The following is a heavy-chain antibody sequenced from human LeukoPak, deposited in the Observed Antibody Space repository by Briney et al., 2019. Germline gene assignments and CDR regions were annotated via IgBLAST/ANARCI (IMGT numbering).Heavy chain of an antibody. D-gene: IGHD6-19*01. J-gene: IGHJ4*02. CDR2: IKSKTDGGKT. CDR1: VFTVSNAW. CDR3: ARDLEYSSVVDY. V-gene: IGHV3-15*01. Sequence: GGSLRLSCAASVFTVSNAWMSWVRQAPGKGLEWVGRIKSKTDGGKTDYAAPVKGRFTISRDNAKNSLYLQMNSLRAEDTAVYYCARDLEYSSVVDYWGQGTLVTVSS.